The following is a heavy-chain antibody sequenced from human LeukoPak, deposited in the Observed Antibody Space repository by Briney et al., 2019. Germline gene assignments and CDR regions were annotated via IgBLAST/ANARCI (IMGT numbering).Heavy chain of an antibody. V-gene: IGHV4-38-2*02. J-gene: IGHJ4*02. CDR3: ARDPTHNHDGFDY. Sequence: PSETLSLTCTVSGYSISSGYYWGWIRQPPGKGLEWIGSIYHSGSTYYNPSLKSRVTISVDTSKNQFSLKLSSVTAADTAVYYCARDPTHNHDGFDYWGQGTLVTVSS. D-gene: IGHD1-14*01. CDR2: IYHSGST. CDR1: GYSISSGYY.